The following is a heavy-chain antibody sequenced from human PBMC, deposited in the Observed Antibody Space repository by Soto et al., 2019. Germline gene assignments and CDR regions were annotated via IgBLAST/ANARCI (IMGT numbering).Heavy chain of an antibody. V-gene: IGHV4-31*11. CDR2: IYSSGST. Sequence: SETLSLTCAVSGGSINSGGYYWTWMRQLPGKGLEWFGFIYSSGSTYYNPSLKSRVTMSIDTSKNQFSLKLTSVSAADTAVYYCARNPGDPRNPRFDYWGQGTLVTVSS. J-gene: IGHJ4*02. CDR1: GGSINSGGYY. CDR3: ARNPGDPRNPRFDY. D-gene: IGHD3-16*01.